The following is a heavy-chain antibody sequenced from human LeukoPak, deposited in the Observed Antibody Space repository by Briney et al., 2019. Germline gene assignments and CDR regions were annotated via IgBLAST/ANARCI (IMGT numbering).Heavy chain of an antibody. CDR3: ARAGWRCSRANCYCDS. CDR1: GFTFSSYS. Sequence: TGGSLRLSCAASGFTFSSYSMNWVRQAPGKGLEWVSSISRGSTYIYYADSLRGRVTISRDDAENSLYLQMNSLRAEDTAVYYCARAGWRCSRANCYCDSWGQGTLVTVSS. V-gene: IGHV3-21*06. CDR2: ISRGSTYI. D-gene: IGHD2-2*01. J-gene: IGHJ4*02.